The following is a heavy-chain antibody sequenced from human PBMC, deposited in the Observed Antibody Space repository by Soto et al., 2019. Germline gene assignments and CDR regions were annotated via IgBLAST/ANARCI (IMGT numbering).Heavy chain of an antibody. J-gene: IGHJ6*02. D-gene: IGHD2-21*02. CDR1: GYTFTTYG. V-gene: IGHV1-46*01. CDR2: INPSGGST. Sequence: ASVKVSCKASGYTFTTYGISWVRQAPGQGLEWMGIINPSGGSTSYAQKFQGRVTMTRDTSTSTVYMELSSLRSEDTAVYYCARWYGGNSPYYYYYYGMDVWGQGTTVTVSS. CDR3: ARWYGGNSPYYYYYYGMDV.